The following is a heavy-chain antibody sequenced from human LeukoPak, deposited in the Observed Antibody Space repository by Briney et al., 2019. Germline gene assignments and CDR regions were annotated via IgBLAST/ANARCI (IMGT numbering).Heavy chain of an antibody. J-gene: IGHJ4*02. CDR2: ISYDGSNK. V-gene: IGHV3-30-3*01. CDR1: GFTFSSYA. CDR3: ASPGGGAVAGTLDY. Sequence: PGRSLRLSCAASGFTFSSYAMHWVRQAPGKGLEWVAVISYDGSNKYYADSVKGRFTISRDNSKNTLYLQMNSLRAEDTAVYYCASPGGGAVAGTLDYWGQGTLVTVSS. D-gene: IGHD6-19*01.